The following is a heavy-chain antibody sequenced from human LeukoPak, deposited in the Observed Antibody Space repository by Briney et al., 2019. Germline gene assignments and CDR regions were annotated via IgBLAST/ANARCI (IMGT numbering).Heavy chain of an antibody. CDR2: IYYSGST. D-gene: IGHD6-13*01. CDR3: ASWIAAAGAFDY. CDR1: GGSISSSSYY. V-gene: IGHV4-39*07. Sequence: SETLSLTCTVSGGSISSSSYYWGWIRQPPGKGLEWIGSIYYSGSTYYNPSLKSRVTISVDTSKNQFSLKLSSVTAADTAVYYCASWIAAAGAFDYWGQGTLATVSS. J-gene: IGHJ4*02.